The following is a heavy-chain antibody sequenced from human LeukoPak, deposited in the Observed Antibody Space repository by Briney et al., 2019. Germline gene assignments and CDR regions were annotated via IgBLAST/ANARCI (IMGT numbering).Heavy chain of an antibody. CDR3: ARVGAGGPRRALDV. Sequence: SETLSLTCAVSGGSINNYCWSWVRQPPGKGLEWVGYIYEGGSNNYNPSLPRGSTTSLRAPNNQVSLQLSSVTAADTAVYYCARVGAGGPRRALDVWGQGTMVTVSS. D-gene: IGHD6-13*01. V-gene: IGHV4-59*01. CDR2: IYEGGSN. J-gene: IGHJ3*01. CDR1: GGSINNYC.